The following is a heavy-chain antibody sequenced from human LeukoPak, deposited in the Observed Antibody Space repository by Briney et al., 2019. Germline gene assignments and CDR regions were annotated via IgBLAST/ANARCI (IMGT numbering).Heavy chain of an antibody. Sequence: GGSLRLSCAASGFTFSISMYWVRQAPGKGLEWVSSISSSSSYIYYADSVKGRFTISRDNAKNSLYLQMSSLKTEDTAVYYCTSRSPTYIAAAGGDMSDYWGQGTLVTVSS. CDR2: ISSSSSYI. CDR1: GFTFSIS. J-gene: IGHJ4*02. CDR3: TSRSPTYIAAAGGDMSDY. V-gene: IGHV3-21*03. D-gene: IGHD6-25*01.